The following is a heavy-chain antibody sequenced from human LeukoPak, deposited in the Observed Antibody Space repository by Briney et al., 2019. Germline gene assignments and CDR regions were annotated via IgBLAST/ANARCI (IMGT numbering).Heavy chain of an antibody. CDR3: AKAGHIGWDYFDY. CDR1: GFTFNTYG. CDR2: ISGSGGAT. J-gene: IGHJ4*02. V-gene: IGHV3-23*01. D-gene: IGHD3-16*01. Sequence: GGTLRLSCAASGFTFNTYGMSWVRQAPGKGLEWVSGISGSGGATYYADSVKGRFTISRDNSKNMLYLQMNSLRAEDTAVYYCAKAGHIGWDYFDYWGQGTLVTVSS.